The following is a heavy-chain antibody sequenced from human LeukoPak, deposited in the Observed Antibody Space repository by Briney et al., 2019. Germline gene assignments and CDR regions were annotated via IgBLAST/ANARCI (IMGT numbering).Heavy chain of an antibody. J-gene: IGHJ4*02. D-gene: IGHD6-13*01. Sequence: GGSLRLSCAVSGFTFSNYWMSWVRQAPGKGLEWVANIKQDGSVKYYVDSVKGRFTISRENAKNSLYLQMDSLRAEDTAVYYCASEQQLVYFDYWGQGTLVTVSS. CDR1: GFTFSNYW. V-gene: IGHV3-7*01. CDR3: ASEQQLVYFDY. CDR2: IKQDGSVK.